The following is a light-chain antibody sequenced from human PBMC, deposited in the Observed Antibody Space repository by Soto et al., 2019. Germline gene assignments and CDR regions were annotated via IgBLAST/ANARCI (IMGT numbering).Light chain of an antibody. Sequence: DSQRSHSPSTLSASVGDRVTITCRASESIGRWLAWYQQKPGRAPKLLMYQASTLESGVPSRFSGSGSGTEFTLTISSLQPDDFATYYCQQYNSFPYTFGQGTKVDIK. CDR1: ESIGRW. V-gene: IGKV1-5*03. CDR3: QQYNSFPYT. J-gene: IGKJ2*01. CDR2: QAS.